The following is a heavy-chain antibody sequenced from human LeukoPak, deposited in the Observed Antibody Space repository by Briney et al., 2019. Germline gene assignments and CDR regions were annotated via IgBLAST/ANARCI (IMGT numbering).Heavy chain of an antibody. V-gene: IGHV3-21*01. CDR2: ISSSSSYI. Sequence: PGGSLRLSCAASGFTFSSYSMNWVRQAPGKGLEWVSSISSSSSYIYYADSVKGRFTISRDNAKNSLYLQMNSLRAEDTAVYYCARDRTYSERYTDYWGQGTLVTVSS. D-gene: IGHD1-26*01. CDR1: GFTFSSYS. J-gene: IGHJ4*02. CDR3: ARDRTYSERYTDY.